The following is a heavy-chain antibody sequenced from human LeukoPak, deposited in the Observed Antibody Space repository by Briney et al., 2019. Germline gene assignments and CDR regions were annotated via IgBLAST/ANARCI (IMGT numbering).Heavy chain of an antibody. V-gene: IGHV3-33*01. J-gene: IGHJ6*02. CDR3: ARDSPTSGMDV. Sequence: GRSLRLSCAASRFTFSRYGMHWVRQAPGKGLEWVAVIWYDGSNKYYADSVKGRFTISRDNAKNSLYLQMYSLRAEDTAVYYCARDSPTSGMDVWGQGTTVTVSS. CDR2: IWYDGSNK. CDR1: RFTFSRYG.